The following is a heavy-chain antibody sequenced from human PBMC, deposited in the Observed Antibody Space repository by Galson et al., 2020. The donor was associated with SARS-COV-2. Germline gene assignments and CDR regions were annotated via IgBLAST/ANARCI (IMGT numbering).Heavy chain of an antibody. CDR3: AKVVTFGGVILRDAFDI. CDR2: ISGSGAST. CDR1: GFTFSGYA. Sequence: GGLRLSCAASGFTFSGYAMSWVRQAPGKGLEWVSGISGSGASTYYADSVKGRFTITRDNSKNTLYLQMNSLRAEDTAVYYCAKVVTFGGVILRDAFDIWGQGTMVTVSS. D-gene: IGHD3-16*01. V-gene: IGHV3-23*01. J-gene: IGHJ3*02.